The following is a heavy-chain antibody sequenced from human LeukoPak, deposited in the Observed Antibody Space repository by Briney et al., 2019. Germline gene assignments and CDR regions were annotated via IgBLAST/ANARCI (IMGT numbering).Heavy chain of an antibody. J-gene: IGHJ4*02. Sequence: PGGSLRLSCAASGFTFSSYAMSWVRQAPGKGLEWVSAISGSGGSTYYADSVRGRFTISRDNSKNTLFMQMNSLRAEDTAVYYCAKDFYDSSGSRYDYWGQGTLVTVSS. D-gene: IGHD3-22*01. V-gene: IGHV3-23*01. CDR2: ISGSGGST. CDR3: AKDFYDSSGSRYDY. CDR1: GFTFSSYA.